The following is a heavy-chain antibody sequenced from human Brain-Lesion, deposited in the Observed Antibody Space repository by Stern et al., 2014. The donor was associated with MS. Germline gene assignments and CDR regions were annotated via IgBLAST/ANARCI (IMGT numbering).Heavy chain of an antibody. D-gene: IGHD3-22*01. CDR1: GTSISSGDHY. CDR3: ARVFLGGDRSAYYGWFDP. V-gene: IGHV4-30-4*01. J-gene: IGHJ5*02. Sequence: HVQLVQSGPGLVKPSQTLSLTCTVSGTSISSGDHYWSWIRQPPGMGLEWIGYIYYIVRTFSKPYLKSLLNMSVDTSKNQFSLKLTSVTAADTAVYFFARVFLGGDRSAYYGWFDPWGQGTLVTVSS. CDR2: IYYIVRT.